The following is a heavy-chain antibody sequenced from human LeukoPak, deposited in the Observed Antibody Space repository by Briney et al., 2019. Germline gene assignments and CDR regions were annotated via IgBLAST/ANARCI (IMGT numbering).Heavy chain of an antibody. D-gene: IGHD3-10*01. CDR1: GFTFDDYG. V-gene: IGHV3-20*04. J-gene: IGHJ4*02. CDR2: INRNGGST. CDR3: VRGFRGGPFDY. Sequence: GGSLRLSCAASGFTFDDYGMSWVRQAPGKGLEWVSAINRNGGSTGYADSVKGRFTISRDNAKNSLYLQMNSLRAQDTALYYCVRGFRGGPFDYWGQGTLVTVSS.